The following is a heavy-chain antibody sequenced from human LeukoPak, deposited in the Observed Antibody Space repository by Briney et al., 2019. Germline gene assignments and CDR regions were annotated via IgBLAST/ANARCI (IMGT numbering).Heavy chain of an antibody. CDR1: GFTFNTYT. CDR3: TKNSGTFFE. Sequence: GGSLRLSCAASGFTFNTYTMNWVRQAPEKGLEWVSSISSDHYYIFYADSVKGRFTISRDNAKNSVFLQMNSLRAEDSAVYYRTKNSGTFFEWGQGTLVTVSS. CDR2: ISSDHYYI. V-gene: IGHV3-21*01. D-gene: IGHD1-26*01. J-gene: IGHJ4*02.